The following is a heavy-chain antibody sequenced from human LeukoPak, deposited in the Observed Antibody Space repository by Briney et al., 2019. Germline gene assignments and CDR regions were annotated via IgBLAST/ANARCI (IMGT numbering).Heavy chain of an antibody. CDR2: IYSGGST. J-gene: IGHJ5*02. CDR1: GFTVSSNY. D-gene: IGHD3-10*01. CDR3: ARVKGSMVRGVIIHWFDP. Sequence: PGGSLRLSCAASGFTVSSNYMSWVRQAPGKRLEWVSVIYSGGSTYYADSVKGRFTISRHNSKNTLYLQMNSLRAEDTAVYYCARVKGSMVRGVIIHWFDPWGQGTLVTVSS. V-gene: IGHV3-53*04.